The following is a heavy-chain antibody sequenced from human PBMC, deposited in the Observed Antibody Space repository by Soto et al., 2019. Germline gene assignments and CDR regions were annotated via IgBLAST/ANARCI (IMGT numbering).Heavy chain of an antibody. Sequence: SETLSLTCSVSGGSISSYYWSWIRHPPGKGLEWIGYIYYSGSTNYNPYLKSRATISVDRSKNQFSLKLSSVTAADTAVYYCAKSETTVTSYDYWGRRTLDTVSS. CDR2: IYYSGST. D-gene: IGHD4-17*01. V-gene: IGHV4-59*12. J-gene: IGHJ4*02. CDR1: GGSISSYY. CDR3: AKSETTVTSYDY.